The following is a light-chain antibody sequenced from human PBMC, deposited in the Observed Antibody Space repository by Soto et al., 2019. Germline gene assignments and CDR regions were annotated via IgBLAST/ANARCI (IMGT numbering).Light chain of an antibody. V-gene: IGKV3-11*01. J-gene: IGKJ1*01. CDR2: DAS. CDR1: QSVSSY. CDR3: QQYNNWHTWT. Sequence: EILFTQSPATLSLSPGERATLSCRASQSVSSYLAWYQQKPGQAPSLIIFDASNRATGIPARFSGSGSGTDFTLTISSLEPEDFAAYYCQQYNNWHTWTFGQGTKVDI.